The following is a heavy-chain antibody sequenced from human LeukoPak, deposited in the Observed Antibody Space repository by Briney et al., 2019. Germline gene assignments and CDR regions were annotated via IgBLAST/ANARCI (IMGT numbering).Heavy chain of an antibody. CDR1: GGSISSGGYY. CDR2: IYYSGST. D-gene: IGHD6-25*01. Sequence: SETLSLTCTVSGGSISSGGYYWSWIRQHPGQGLEWIGYIYYSGSTYYNPSLKSRVTISVDTSKNQFSLKLSSVTAADTAVYYCARGGQRLAEIDYWGQGTLVTVSS. J-gene: IGHJ4*02. CDR3: ARGGQRLAEIDY. V-gene: IGHV4-31*03.